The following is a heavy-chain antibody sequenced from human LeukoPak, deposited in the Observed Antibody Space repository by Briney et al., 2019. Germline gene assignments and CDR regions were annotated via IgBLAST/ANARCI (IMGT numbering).Heavy chain of an antibody. CDR2: INPNSGGT. V-gene: IGHV1-2*02. J-gene: IGHJ4*02. Sequence: ASVKVSCKASGYTFTGYYMHWVRQAPGQGLEWMGWINPNSGGTNYAQKFQGRVTMTRDTSISTAYMELSRLRSDDTAVYYCARVACSSTRCYKALGYFDYWGQGTLVTVSS. CDR3: ARVACSSTRCYKALGYFDY. CDR1: GYTFTGYY. D-gene: IGHD2-2*02.